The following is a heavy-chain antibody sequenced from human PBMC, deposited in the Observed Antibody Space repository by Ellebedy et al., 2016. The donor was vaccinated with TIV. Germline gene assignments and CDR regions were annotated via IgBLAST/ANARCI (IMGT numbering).Heavy chain of an antibody. J-gene: IGHJ4*02. D-gene: IGHD3-3*01. CDR3: AREEVSYYDFWSGYYVLDY. V-gene: IGHV3-21*01. CDR2: ISSSSSYI. Sequence: GESLKISCAASGFTFSSYSMNWVRQAPGKGLEWVSSISSSSSYIYYADSVKGRFTISRDNAKNSLYLQMNSLRAEDTAVYYCAREEVSYYDFWSGYYVLDYWGQGTLVTVSS. CDR1: GFTFSSYS.